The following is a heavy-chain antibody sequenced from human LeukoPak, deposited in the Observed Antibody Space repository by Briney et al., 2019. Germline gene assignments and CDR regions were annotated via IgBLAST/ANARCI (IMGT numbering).Heavy chain of an antibody. V-gene: IGHV4-4*07. J-gene: IGHJ4*02. CDR1: GDSISSYY. Sequence: SETLSLTCTVSGDSISSYYGSWIRQPAGKGLEWVGRIYTSGSTNYNPSLKSRVTMSVDTSKNQFSLKLTSVTAADTAVYNCAKGQGAGIQLWSLDYWGQGTLVTVSS. CDR3: AKGQGAGIQLWSLDY. CDR2: IYTSGST. D-gene: IGHD5-18*01.